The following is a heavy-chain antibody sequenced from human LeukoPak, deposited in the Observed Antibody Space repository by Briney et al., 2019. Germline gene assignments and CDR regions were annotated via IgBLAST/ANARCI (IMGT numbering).Heavy chain of an antibody. CDR1: GFTFSSYG. J-gene: IGHJ4*02. Sequence: GGSLRLSCAASGFTFSSYGMSWGRQAPGKGLEWVSSITDNGVSTYYADSVKGRFTISRDNSKNMLYLQMNSLRAEDTALYYCAKDLRVHWGQGTLVTVSS. V-gene: IGHV3-23*01. CDR2: ITDNGVST. D-gene: IGHD3-10*01. CDR3: AKDLRVH.